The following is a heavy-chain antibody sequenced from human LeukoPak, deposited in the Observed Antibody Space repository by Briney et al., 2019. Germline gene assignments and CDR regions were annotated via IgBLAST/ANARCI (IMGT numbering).Heavy chain of an antibody. V-gene: IGHV3-30*18. Sequence: GGSLRLSCAASGFTFRNKDMDWVRLAPGKGLEWVALISYEGSNTYYADSVKGRFTISRDNSKNTLFLQMNTLRPEDTAVYYCAKALGSSWYNNYFDYWGQGTLVTVSP. CDR3: AKALGSSWYNNYFDY. J-gene: IGHJ4*02. CDR1: GFTFRNKD. CDR2: ISYEGSNT. D-gene: IGHD6-13*01.